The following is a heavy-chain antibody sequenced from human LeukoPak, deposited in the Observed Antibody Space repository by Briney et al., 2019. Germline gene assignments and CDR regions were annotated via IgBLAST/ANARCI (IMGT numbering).Heavy chain of an antibody. Sequence: GGSLRLSCAASGFTVSSNYMSWVRQAPGKGLEWVSVIYSGGSTYYADSVKGRFTISRDNSKNTLYLQMNSLRAEDTAVYYCARDLGGSHASYYYYYGMDVWGQGTTVTVSS. CDR2: IYSGGST. D-gene: IGHD3-16*01. CDR3: ARDLGGSHASYYYYYGMDV. V-gene: IGHV3-66*01. CDR1: GFTVSSNY. J-gene: IGHJ6*02.